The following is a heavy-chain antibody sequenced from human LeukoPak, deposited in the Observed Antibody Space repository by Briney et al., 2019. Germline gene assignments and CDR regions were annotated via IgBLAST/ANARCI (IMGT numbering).Heavy chain of an antibody. V-gene: IGHV1-8*02. CDR3: ARGQLLRPITIFGVVITTGGYYFDY. D-gene: IGHD3-3*01. CDR1: GYTFTSYG. CDR2: MNPNSGNT. Sequence: VASVKVSCKASGYTFTSYGISWVRQATGQGLEWMGWMNPNSGNTGYAQKFQGRVTMTRNTSISTAYMKLSSLRSEDTAVYYCARGQLLRPITIFGVVITTGGYYFDYWGQGTLVTVSS. J-gene: IGHJ4*02.